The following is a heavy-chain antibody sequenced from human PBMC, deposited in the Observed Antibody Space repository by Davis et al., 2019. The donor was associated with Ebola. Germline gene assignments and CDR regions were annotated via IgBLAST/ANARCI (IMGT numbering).Heavy chain of an antibody. Sequence: MPSETLSLTCTVSGGSITGYSWNWTRQSPGKGLEWIGFITYTGYTTYNPSLKSRVSMSVDPSGNHFSLDLKSVTAADTAVYYCARDSVGALDVWGHGTMVTVSS. CDR2: ITYTGYT. J-gene: IGHJ3*01. CDR1: GGSITGYS. V-gene: IGHV4-59*01. CDR3: ARDSVGALDV.